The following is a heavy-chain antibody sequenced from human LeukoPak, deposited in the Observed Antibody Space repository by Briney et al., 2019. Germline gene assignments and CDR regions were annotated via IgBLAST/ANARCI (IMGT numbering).Heavy chain of an antibody. CDR1: GFRFSDYY. D-gene: IGHD3-22*01. V-gene: IGHV3-11*01. Sequence: GGSLRLSCVVSGFRFSDYYMSWIRQTPGKGLEFISYISGSGDAIYYTDSVKGRFTISRDNAKNSLYLQLDSLSAEDTAVHYCASLYDSTGFCFDYWGQGALVTVSS. CDR2: ISGSGDAI. J-gene: IGHJ4*02. CDR3: ASLYDSTGFCFDY.